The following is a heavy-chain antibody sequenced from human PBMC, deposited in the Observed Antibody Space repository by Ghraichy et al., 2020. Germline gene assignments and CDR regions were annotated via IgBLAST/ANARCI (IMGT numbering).Heavy chain of an antibody. Sequence: ASVKVSCKASGYTFTSYGISWVRQAPGQGLEWMGWISAYNGNTNYAQKLQGRVTMTTDTSTSTAYMELRSLRSDDTAVYYCARMGYCRGGSCPPIWDDAFDIWGQGTMVTVSS. CDR3: ARMGYCRGGSCPPIWDDAFDI. V-gene: IGHV1-18*01. CDR1: GYTFTSYG. J-gene: IGHJ3*02. D-gene: IGHD2-15*01. CDR2: ISAYNGNT.